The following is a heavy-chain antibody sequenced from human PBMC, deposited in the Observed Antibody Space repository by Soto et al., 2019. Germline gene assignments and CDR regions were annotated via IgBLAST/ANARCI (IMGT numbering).Heavy chain of an antibody. Sequence: QVQLQESGPGLVKPSETLSLTCTVSGGSISSYYWSWIRQPPGKGLEWIGYIYYSGSTNYNPSLKGRVTISVDTSKTQFSLKLSSVTAADTAVYYCARHGAGTTYYDFWSGYPFDYWGQGTLVTVSS. D-gene: IGHD3-3*01. CDR1: GGSISSYY. V-gene: IGHV4-59*08. CDR2: IYYSGST. J-gene: IGHJ4*02. CDR3: ARHGAGTTYYDFWSGYPFDY.